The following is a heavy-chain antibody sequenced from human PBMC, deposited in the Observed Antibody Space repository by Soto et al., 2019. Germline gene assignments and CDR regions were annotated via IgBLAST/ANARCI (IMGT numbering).Heavy chain of an antibody. CDR3: ARLNVLRFLVGGYFDY. Sequence: SETLSLTCTVSGGSISSYYWSWIRQPPGKGLEWIGYIYYSGSTNYNPSLKSRVTISVDTSKNQFSLKLSSVTAADTAVYYCARLNVLRFLVGGYFDYWGQGTLVTVSS. J-gene: IGHJ4*02. D-gene: IGHD3-3*01. CDR2: IYYSGST. V-gene: IGHV4-59*08. CDR1: GGSISSYY.